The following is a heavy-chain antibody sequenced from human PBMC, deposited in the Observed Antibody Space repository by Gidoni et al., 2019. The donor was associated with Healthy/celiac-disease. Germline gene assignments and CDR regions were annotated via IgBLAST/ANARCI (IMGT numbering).Heavy chain of an antibody. J-gene: IGHJ5*02. CDR2: IYYSGST. D-gene: IGHD3-10*01. V-gene: IGHV4-61*01. CDR1: GGSVSSGSYY. CDR3: ATLRITMVQGVRGGWFDP. Sequence: QVQLQESGPGLVKLSETLSLTCTVSGGSVSSGSYYWSWIRQPPGKGLEWIGYIYYSGSTNYNPSLKSRVTISVDTSKNQFSLKLSSVTAADTAVYYCATLRITMVQGVRGGWFDPWGQGTLVTVSS.